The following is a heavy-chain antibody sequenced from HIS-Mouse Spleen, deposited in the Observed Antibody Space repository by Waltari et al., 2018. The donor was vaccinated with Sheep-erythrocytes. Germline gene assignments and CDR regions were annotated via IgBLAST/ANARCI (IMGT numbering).Heavy chain of an antibody. CDR1: GGSFSGYY. CDR3: ARVRGYYGSGSYYNGFDY. V-gene: IGHV4-34*01. D-gene: IGHD3-10*01. Sequence: QVQLQQWGAGLLKPSETLSLTCAVYGGSFSGYYWSWIRQPPWQGLEWIGEINHSGSTNSTPSHKSRVTISVDTSKNQFSLKLSSVTAADTAVYYCARVRGYYGSGSYYNGFDYWGQGTLVTVSS. J-gene: IGHJ4*02. CDR2: INHSGST.